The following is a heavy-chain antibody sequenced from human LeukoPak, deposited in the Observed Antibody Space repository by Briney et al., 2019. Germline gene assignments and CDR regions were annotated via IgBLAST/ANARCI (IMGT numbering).Heavy chain of an antibody. V-gene: IGHV4-39*01. CDR1: SDSIGSSSYY. Sequence: SETLSLTCTVSSDSIGSSSYYWGWIRQPPGKGLEWIGSIYYSGSTYYNPSLESRVTISIDMSKNQFSLKLSSVTAADTAVYYCARRGGSGWYLGFDYWGQGALVTVSS. J-gene: IGHJ4*02. CDR2: IYYSGST. CDR3: ARRGGSGWYLGFDY. D-gene: IGHD6-19*01.